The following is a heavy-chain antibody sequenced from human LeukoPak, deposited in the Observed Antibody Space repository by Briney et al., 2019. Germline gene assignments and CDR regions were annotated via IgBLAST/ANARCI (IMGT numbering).Heavy chain of an antibody. V-gene: IGHV3-66*01. CDR2: IYSGGST. J-gene: IGHJ4*02. D-gene: IGHD4-17*01. Sequence: GGSLRLSCAASGLTVSSNYMSWVRQAPGKGLEWVSTIYSGGSTYYADSVKGRFSISRDNSKNTLYFQMNSLRAEDTAIYYCANSLVVTTVTRNFFDNWGQGTLVTVSS. CDR3: ANSLVVTTVTRNFFDN. CDR1: GLTVSSNY.